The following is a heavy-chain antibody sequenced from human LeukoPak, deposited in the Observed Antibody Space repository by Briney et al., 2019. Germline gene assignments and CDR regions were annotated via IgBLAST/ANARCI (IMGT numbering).Heavy chain of an antibody. J-gene: IGHJ4*02. CDR1: GFTFSSYA. Sequence: GGSLRLSCAASGFTFSSYAMSWVRQAPGKGLEWVSTISGSGDSTFYADAVKGRFTISRDNSKNTLYLQMSSLRAEDTALYYCARDDFAGDSSGYIDYWGQGTLVTVSS. CDR3: ARDDFAGDSSGYIDY. CDR2: ISGSGDST. D-gene: IGHD3-22*01. V-gene: IGHV3-23*01.